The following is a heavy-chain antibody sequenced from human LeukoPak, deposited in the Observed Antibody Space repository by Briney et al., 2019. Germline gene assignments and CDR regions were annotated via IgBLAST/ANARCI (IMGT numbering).Heavy chain of an antibody. Sequence: ASVKVSCKASGYTFTNYYIHWVRQAPGQGLEWMGLVDPEDGETIYAEKFQGRVIITADTSTDTAYMELSSLRSEDTAVYYCATFYNYGYWGQGTLVTVSS. CDR3: ATFYNYGY. J-gene: IGHJ4*02. D-gene: IGHD5-24*01. CDR1: GYTFTNYY. CDR2: VDPEDGET. V-gene: IGHV1-69-2*01.